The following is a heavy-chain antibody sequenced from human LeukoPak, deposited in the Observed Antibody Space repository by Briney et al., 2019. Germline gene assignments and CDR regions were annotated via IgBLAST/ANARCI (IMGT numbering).Heavy chain of an antibody. Sequence: SETLSLTCTVSGGSISGHYWTWIRQPPGRGLEWIGYVYYGGSTKYTPSLKSRVTISVDTSKNHFSLRLSSVTAADTAVYYCARWVGDYSGQWFDYWGQGTLVTVSS. D-gene: IGHD2-15*01. J-gene: IGHJ4*02. CDR2: VYYGGST. CDR1: GGSISGHY. V-gene: IGHV4-59*11. CDR3: ARWVGDYSGQWFDY.